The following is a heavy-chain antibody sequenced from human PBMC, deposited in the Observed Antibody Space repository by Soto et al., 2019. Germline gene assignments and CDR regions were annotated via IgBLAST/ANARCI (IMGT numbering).Heavy chain of an antibody. CDR3: ARDPLAVERPY. Sequence: PVGSLRLSCAASGFTFSSYAMSWVRQAPGKGLEWVSAISGSGGSTYYADSVKGRFTISRDNSKNTLYLQMNSLRAEDTAVYYCARDPLAVERPYWGQGTLVTVSS. V-gene: IGHV3-23*01. D-gene: IGHD6-19*01. CDR2: ISGSGGST. J-gene: IGHJ4*02. CDR1: GFTFSSYA.